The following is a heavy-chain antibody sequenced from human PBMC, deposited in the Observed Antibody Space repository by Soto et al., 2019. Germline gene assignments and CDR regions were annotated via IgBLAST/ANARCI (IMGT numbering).Heavy chain of an antibody. CDR3: ARVLQGAHLGELSLNWFDP. Sequence: SETLSLTCAVYGWSFSGYYWSWIRQPPGKGLEWIGEINHSGSTNYNPSLKSRVTISVDTSKNQFSLKLSSVTAADTAVYYCARVLQGAHLGELSLNWFDPWGQGTLVTVSS. J-gene: IGHJ5*02. V-gene: IGHV4-34*01. D-gene: IGHD3-16*02. CDR2: INHSGST. CDR1: GWSFSGYY.